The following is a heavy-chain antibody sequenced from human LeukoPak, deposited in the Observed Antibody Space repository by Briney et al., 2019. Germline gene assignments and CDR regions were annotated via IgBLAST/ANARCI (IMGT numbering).Heavy chain of an antibody. D-gene: IGHD6-13*01. Sequence: ASVKVSCKASGYTFTNYGFSWVRQAPGQGLEWMGWISAYNGYTDYAQKFQFRVTMTTDTSTSTAYMELRSLRSDDTAVYYCARSGSSSPIFDYWGQGTLVTVSS. V-gene: IGHV1-18*01. J-gene: IGHJ4*02. CDR3: ARSGSSSPIFDY. CDR1: GYTFTNYG. CDR2: ISAYNGYT.